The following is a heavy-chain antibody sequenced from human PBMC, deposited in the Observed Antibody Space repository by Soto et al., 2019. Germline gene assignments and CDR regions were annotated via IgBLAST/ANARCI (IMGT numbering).Heavy chain of an antibody. Sequence: QVQLVESGGGVVQPGRSLRLSCAASGFTFSSYAMHWVRQAPGKGLEWVAVISYDGSNKYYADSVKGRFTISRDNSKNTLYLQMNSLRAEDTAVYYCARTDIVVVVAATPYYYYGMDVWGQGTTVTVSS. CDR2: ISYDGSNK. J-gene: IGHJ6*02. CDR1: GFTFSSYA. D-gene: IGHD2-15*01. CDR3: ARTDIVVVVAATPYYYYGMDV. V-gene: IGHV3-30-3*01.